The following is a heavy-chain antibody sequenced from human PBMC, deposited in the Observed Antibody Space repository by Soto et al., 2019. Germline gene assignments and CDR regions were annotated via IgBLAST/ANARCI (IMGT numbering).Heavy chain of an antibody. J-gene: IGHJ4*02. CDR2: IDGDGSST. CDR1: GFAFNNYW. CDR3: ARRFGGFDY. Sequence: VQLVESGGDLAQPGGSLRLSCAASGFAFNNYWMHWVRQAPGKGLVWVSRIDGDGSSTSYADSVKGRFTISRDNAKNTLYLQMNSLRVDDTAVYYCARRFGGFDYWGQGILVTVSS. V-gene: IGHV3-74*01. D-gene: IGHD2-15*01.